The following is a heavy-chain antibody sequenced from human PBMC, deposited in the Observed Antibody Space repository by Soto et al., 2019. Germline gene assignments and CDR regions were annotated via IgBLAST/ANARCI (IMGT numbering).Heavy chain of an antibody. Sequence: QVQLQESGPGLVKPSQTLSLTCTVSGGSISSGDYYWSWIRQPPGKGLEWLGYIYYSGSTYYNPSLNSRVTLSVDTSKNQFSLKLSSVTAADTAVYYCAREDDFWKSNYYGMDVWGQGTTVTVSS. CDR3: AREDDFWKSNYYGMDV. CDR2: IYYSGST. J-gene: IGHJ6*02. CDR1: GGSISSGDYY. D-gene: IGHD3-3*01. V-gene: IGHV4-30-4*01.